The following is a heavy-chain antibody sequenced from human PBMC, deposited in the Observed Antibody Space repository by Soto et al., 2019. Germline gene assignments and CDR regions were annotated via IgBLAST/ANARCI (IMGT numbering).Heavy chain of an antibody. V-gene: IGHV4-59*01. CDR1: GGSISSYY. D-gene: IGHD3-16*01. CDR3: ARDNRLHLGESPRPTHPGPRPYYYYYYMDV. Sequence: SETLSLTCTVSGGSISSYYWSWIRQPPGKGLEWIGYIYYSGSTNYNPSLKSRVTISVDTSKNQFSLKLSSVTAADTAVYYCARDNRLHLGESPRPTHPGPRPYYYYYYMDVWGKGTTVTVSS. CDR2: IYYSGST. J-gene: IGHJ6*03.